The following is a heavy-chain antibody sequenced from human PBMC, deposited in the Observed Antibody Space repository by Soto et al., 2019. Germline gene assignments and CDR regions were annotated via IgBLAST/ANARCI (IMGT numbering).Heavy chain of an antibody. CDR2: TYYRSRWYN. CDR1: GDSVSSNSSA. J-gene: IGHJ6*03. CDR3: VETTDPECTYMNA. V-gene: IGHV6-1*01. D-gene: IGHD1-7*01. Sequence: QTLSLTCAISGDSVSSNSSAWNWFRQSPSRGLEWLGRTYYRSRWYNDYAVSVKSRITVNPDTSKNQFSLHLNSVTPEDTAVFYVVETTDPECTYMNAWYKGPALTVS.